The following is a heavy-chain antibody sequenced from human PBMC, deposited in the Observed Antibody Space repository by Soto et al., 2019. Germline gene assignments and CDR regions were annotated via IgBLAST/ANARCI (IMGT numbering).Heavy chain of an antibody. CDR3: ARAHEIGSGYYVDY. V-gene: IGHV3-30-3*01. J-gene: IGHJ4*02. D-gene: IGHD3-22*01. CDR2: ISYDGSNK. Sequence: GGSLRLSCAASGFTFSSYAMHWVRQAPGKGLEWVAVISYDGSNKYYADSVKGRFTISRDNSKNTLYLQMNSLRAEDTAVYYCARAHEIGSGYYVDYWGQGTLVTVSS. CDR1: GFTFSSYA.